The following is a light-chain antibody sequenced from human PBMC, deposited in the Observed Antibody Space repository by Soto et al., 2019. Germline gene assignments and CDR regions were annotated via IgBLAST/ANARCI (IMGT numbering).Light chain of an antibody. J-gene: IGLJ1*01. Sequence: QSALTQPASVSGSPGQSITISCTGTSSDVGSYNLVSWYQQHPGKAPKLMIYEVSKRPSGVSNRFSGSKSGNTAALTISGLQAEDEAAYYCCSYAGSSTEVFGTGTKLTVL. V-gene: IGLV2-23*02. CDR2: EVS. CDR3: CSYAGSSTEV. CDR1: SSDVGSYNL.